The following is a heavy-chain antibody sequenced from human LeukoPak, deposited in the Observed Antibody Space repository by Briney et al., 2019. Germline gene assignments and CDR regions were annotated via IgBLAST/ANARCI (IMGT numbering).Heavy chain of an antibody. J-gene: IGHJ4*02. D-gene: IGHD4-11*01. CDR2: IYYSGST. CDR1: GGSITSSSFY. V-gene: IGHV4-39*01. Sequence: KPSETLSLTCTVSGGSITSSSFYWGWIRQPPGKGLEWIGSIYYSGSTYYNPSLKSRVTISVDTSKNQFSLKLSSVTAADKAVYYCARQAYSNYGHFDYWGQGTLVTVSS. CDR3: ARQAYSNYGHFDY.